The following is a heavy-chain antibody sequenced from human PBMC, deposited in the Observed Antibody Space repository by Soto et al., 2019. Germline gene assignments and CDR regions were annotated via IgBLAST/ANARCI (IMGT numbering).Heavy chain of an antibody. D-gene: IGHD3-22*01. CDR1: GFTFSSYA. V-gene: IGHV3-23*01. CDR3: ATGTLGDYYDSSGYLGGAFDI. CDR2: ISGSGGST. Sequence: PGGSLRLSCAASGFTFSSYAMSWVRQAPGKGLEWVSAISGSGGSTYYADSVKGRFTISRDNSKNTPYLQMNSLRAEDTAVYYCATGTLGDYYDSSGYLGGAFDIWGQGTMVTVSS. J-gene: IGHJ3*02.